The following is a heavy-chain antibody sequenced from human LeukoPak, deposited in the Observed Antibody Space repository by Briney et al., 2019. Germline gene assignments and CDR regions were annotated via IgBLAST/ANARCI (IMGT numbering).Heavy chain of an antibody. CDR1: EFTFSSSG. CDR2: ISGSDDTT. J-gene: IGHJ3*01. Sequence: PGGSLRLSCAASEFTFSSSGVSWVRQAPGKGLEWVSSISGSDDTTYYADSVKGRFTISRDNSKNTLYLQMNSLRAEDTAVYYCANNRYSSRWRGAFDVWGQGTMVTVSS. V-gene: IGHV3-23*01. CDR3: ANNRYSSRWRGAFDV. D-gene: IGHD6-13*01.